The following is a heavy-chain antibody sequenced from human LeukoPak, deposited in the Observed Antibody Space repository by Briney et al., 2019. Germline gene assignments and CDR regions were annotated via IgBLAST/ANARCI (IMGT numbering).Heavy chain of an antibody. J-gene: IGHJ4*02. CDR3: AGSSGSYVIFDY. D-gene: IGHD1-26*01. CDR1: GGSISSYY. Sequence: SETLSLTCTVSGGSISSYYWSWIRQPPGKGLEWIGYICYSGSTNYNPSLKSRVTISVDTSKTQFSLKLSSVTAADTAVYYCAGSSGSYVIFDYWGQGTLVTVSS. V-gene: IGHV4-59*01. CDR2: ICYSGST.